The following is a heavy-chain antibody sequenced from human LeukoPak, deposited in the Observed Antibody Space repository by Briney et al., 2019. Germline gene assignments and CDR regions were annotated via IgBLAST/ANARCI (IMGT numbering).Heavy chain of an antibody. V-gene: IGHV1-69*05. D-gene: IGHD3-16*01. J-gene: IGHJ5*02. CDR1: GGTFSSYA. Sequence: SVKVSCKASGGTFSSYAISWVRQAPGQGLEWMGRIIPIFGTANYAQKFQGRVTITTDESTSTAYMELSSLRSEDTAVYYCAREGGGVWGLGNWFDPWGQGTLVTVSS. CDR2: IIPIFGTA. CDR3: AREGGGVWGLGNWFDP.